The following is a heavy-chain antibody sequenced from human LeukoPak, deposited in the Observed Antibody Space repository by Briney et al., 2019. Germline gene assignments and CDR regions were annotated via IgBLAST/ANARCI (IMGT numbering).Heavy chain of an antibody. D-gene: IGHD3-22*01. CDR3: ARADYDTSAYYYTFDY. V-gene: IGHV4-59*01. Sequence: SETLSLTCTVSGGSINGYYWSWIRQPPEKGLEWIGYIYYRGSTNYNPSLKSRVTISVDTSKNQFSLKLSSVTAADTAVYYCARADYDTSAYYYTFDYWGQGALVTVSS. J-gene: IGHJ4*02. CDR1: GGSINGYY. CDR2: IYYRGST.